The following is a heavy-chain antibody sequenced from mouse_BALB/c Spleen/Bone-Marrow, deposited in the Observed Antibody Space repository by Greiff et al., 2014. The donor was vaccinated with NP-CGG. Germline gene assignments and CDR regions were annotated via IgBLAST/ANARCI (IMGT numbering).Heavy chain of an antibody. D-gene: IGHD2-4*01. CDR2: IWGDGST. J-gene: IGHJ4*01. Sequence: QVHVKQSGPGLVAPSQSLSITCTVSGFSLTGYGVSWVRQPPGKGLEWLGMIWGDGSTDYNSALKSRLSISKDNSKSQVFLKMNSLQTDDTAGYYCARDSFLITRALDYWGQGTSVTVSS. CDR1: GFSLTGYG. CDR3: ARDSFLITRALDY. V-gene: IGHV2-6-7*01.